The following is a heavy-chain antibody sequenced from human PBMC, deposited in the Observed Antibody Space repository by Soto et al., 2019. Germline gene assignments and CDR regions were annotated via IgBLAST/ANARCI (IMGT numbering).Heavy chain of an antibody. D-gene: IGHD2-2*01. Sequence: GASVKVSCKASGGTFSSYAISWVRQAPGQGLEWMGGIIPIFGTANYAQKFQGRVTITADESTSTAYMELSSLRSEDTAVYYCASCSSTSCPLSYYYYYYMDVWGKGTTVTVSS. V-gene: IGHV1-69*13. CDR2: IIPIFGTA. J-gene: IGHJ6*03. CDR1: GGTFSSYA. CDR3: ASCSSTSCPLSYYYYYYMDV.